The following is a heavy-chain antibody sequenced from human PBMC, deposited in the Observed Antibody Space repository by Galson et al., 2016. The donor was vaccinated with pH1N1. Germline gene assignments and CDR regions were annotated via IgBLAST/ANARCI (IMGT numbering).Heavy chain of an antibody. CDR3: AGHLFSASESPFEY. CDR1: GFTFSHYW. V-gene: IGHV3-7*01. CDR2: IKENGGEK. J-gene: IGHJ4*02. D-gene: IGHD3-16*01. Sequence: SLRLSCAASGFTFSHYWMSWVRQAPGKGLEWVANIKENGGEKYYLDSVKGRFTTSRNNAKHSVSLQLDGLRAEDTAVYYCAGHLFSASESPFEYWGQGALVTVSS.